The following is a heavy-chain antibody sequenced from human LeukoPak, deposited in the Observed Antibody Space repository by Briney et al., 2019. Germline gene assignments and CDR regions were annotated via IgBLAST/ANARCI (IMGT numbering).Heavy chain of an antibody. CDR1: GGSISSYY. CDR3: ARLDYYDSSGHIDY. J-gene: IGHJ4*02. Sequence: SETLSLTCTVSGGSISSYYWSWIRQPPGKGLEWMGYTYYSGSTNSNPSLKSRVTISVDTSKNQFSLKLSSVTAADTAVYYCARLDYYDSSGHIDYWGQGTLVTVSS. V-gene: IGHV4-59*08. D-gene: IGHD3-22*01. CDR2: TYYSGST.